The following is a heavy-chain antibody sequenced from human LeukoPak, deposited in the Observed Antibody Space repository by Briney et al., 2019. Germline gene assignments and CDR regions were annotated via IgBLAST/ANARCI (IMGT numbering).Heavy chain of an antibody. D-gene: IGHD2-2*01. CDR1: GFTFSSYG. CDR3: AKDLRIVVVPAATYGMDV. J-gene: IGHJ6*04. CDR2: ISYGGSSK. V-gene: IGHV3-30*18. Sequence: PGRSLRFSCAASGFTFSSYGMHWVRQAPGKGLEWVAVISYGGSSKYYADSVKGRFTISRDNSKNTLYLQMNSLRAEDTAVYYCAKDLRIVVVPAATYGMDVWGKGTTVTVSS.